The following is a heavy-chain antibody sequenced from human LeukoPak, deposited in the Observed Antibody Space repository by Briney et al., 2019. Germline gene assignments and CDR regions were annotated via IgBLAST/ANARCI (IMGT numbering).Heavy chain of an antibody. CDR3: AKYCKLSGYYLGGYDY. Sequence: PGGSLRLSCAASGFSFSSYAMGWVRQAPGKGLEWVSAITGNGGSTYYADSVKGRFTISRDNSKNTLFLQMNSLRAEDTAVYYCAKYCKLSGYYLGGYDYWGQGTLVTVSS. CDR2: ITGNGGST. V-gene: IGHV3-23*01. J-gene: IGHJ4*02. D-gene: IGHD3-22*01. CDR1: GFSFSSYA.